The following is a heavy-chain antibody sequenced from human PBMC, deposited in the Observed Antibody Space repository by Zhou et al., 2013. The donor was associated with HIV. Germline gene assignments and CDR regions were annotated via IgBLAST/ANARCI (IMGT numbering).Heavy chain of an antibody. J-gene: IGHJ6*03. CDR1: GYTFTGFY. D-gene: IGHD1-1*01. Sequence: QVQLVQSGAEVKKPGASVKVSCKASGYTFTGFYMHWVRQAPGQGLEWMGWINPNNGGTNYAQKFQGRVTMTRDTSISTAYMELSRLRSDDTAVYYCARRGGTYQYYYMDVWGKGTTVTVSS. V-gene: IGHV1-2*02. CDR3: ARRGGTYQYYYMDV. CDR2: INPNNGGT.